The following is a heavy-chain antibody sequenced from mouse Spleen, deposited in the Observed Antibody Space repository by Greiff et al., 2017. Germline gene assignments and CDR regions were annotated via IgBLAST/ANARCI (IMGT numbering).Heavy chain of an antibody. V-gene: IGHV1-66*01. CDR1: GYSFTSYY. CDR3: ARDYSNGDWYFDV. J-gene: IGHJ1*03. Sequence: VQLQESGPELVKPGASVKISCKASGYSFTSYYIHWVKQRPGQGLEWIGWIYPGSGNTKYNEKFKGKATLTADTSSSTAYMQLSSLTSEDSAVYYCARDYSNGDWYFDVWGTGTTVTVSS. D-gene: IGHD2-5*01. CDR2: IYPGSGNT.